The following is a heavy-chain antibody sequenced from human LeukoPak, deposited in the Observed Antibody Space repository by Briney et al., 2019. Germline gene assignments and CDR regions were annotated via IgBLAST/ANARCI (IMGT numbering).Heavy chain of an antibody. J-gene: IGHJ4*02. V-gene: IGHV3-30*03. CDR1: GFTFSSYG. CDR2: ISYDGSNK. D-gene: IGHD5-12*01. Sequence: PGGSLRLSCAASGFTFSSYGMHWVRQAPGKGLEWVAVISYDGSNKYYADSVKGRFTISRDNSKNTLYLQMNSLRAEDTAVYYCARDHSGLEGLPPDYWGQGTLVTVSS. CDR3: ARDHSGLEGLPPDY.